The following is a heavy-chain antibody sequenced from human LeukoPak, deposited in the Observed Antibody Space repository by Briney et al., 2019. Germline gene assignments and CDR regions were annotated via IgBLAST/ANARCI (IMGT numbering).Heavy chain of an antibody. J-gene: IGHJ4*02. CDR2: INHSGST. V-gene: IGHV4-34*01. CDR1: GGSFSGYY. Sequence: SETLSLTCAVYGGSFSGYYWSWIRQPPGKGLEWIGEINHSGSTNYNPSLKSRVTISVDTSKNQFSLKLSSVTAADTAVYYCARGISAKFDWLLFGWDYFDYWGQGTLVTASS. CDR3: ARGISAKFDWLLFGWDYFDY. D-gene: IGHD3-9*01.